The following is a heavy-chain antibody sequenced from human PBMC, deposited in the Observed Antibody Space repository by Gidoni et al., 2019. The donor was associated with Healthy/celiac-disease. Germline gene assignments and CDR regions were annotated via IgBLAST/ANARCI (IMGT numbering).Heavy chain of an antibody. CDR3: AKDMGDSSGWSFDY. J-gene: IGHJ4*02. V-gene: IGHV3-30*18. CDR1: GFTFSSYG. CDR2: ISYDGSNK. D-gene: IGHD6-19*01. Sequence: QVQLVESGGGVVQPGRSLRFSCAASGFTFSSYGMHWVRQAPGKGLEWVAVISYDGSNKYYAYSVKGRFTISRDNSKNTLYLQMNSLRAEDTAVYYCAKDMGDSSGWSFDYWGQGTLVTVSS.